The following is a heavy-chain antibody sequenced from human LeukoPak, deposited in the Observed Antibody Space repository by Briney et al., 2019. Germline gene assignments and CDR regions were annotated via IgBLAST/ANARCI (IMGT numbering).Heavy chain of an antibody. Sequence: SVKVSCKASGGTFSSYAISWVRQAPGQGLEWMGGIIPIFGTANYAQKLQGRVTMTTDTSTSTAYMELRSLRSDDTAVYYCARQTGSGRGGYFQHWGQGTLVTVSS. V-gene: IGHV1-69*05. CDR1: GGTFSSYA. D-gene: IGHD6-19*01. CDR3: ARQTGSGRGGYFQH. J-gene: IGHJ1*01. CDR2: IIPIFGTA.